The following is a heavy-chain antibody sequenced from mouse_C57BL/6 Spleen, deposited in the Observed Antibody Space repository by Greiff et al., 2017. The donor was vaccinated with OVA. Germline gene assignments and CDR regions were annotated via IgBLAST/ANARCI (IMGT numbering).Heavy chain of an antibody. J-gene: IGHJ4*01. CDR1: GYTFTSYW. Sequence: QVQLKQPGAELVKPGASVKLSCKASGYTFTSYWMHWVKQRPGQGLEWIGMIHPNSGSTNYNEKFKSKATLTVDKSSSTAYMQLSSLTSEDSAVYYCARDQLGAMDYWGQGTSVTVSS. V-gene: IGHV1-64*01. D-gene: IGHD3-1*01. CDR3: ARDQLGAMDY. CDR2: IHPNSGST.